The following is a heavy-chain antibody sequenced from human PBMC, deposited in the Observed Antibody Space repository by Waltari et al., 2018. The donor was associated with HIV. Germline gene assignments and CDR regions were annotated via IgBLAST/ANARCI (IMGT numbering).Heavy chain of an antibody. Sequence: QVQLVESGGGVVQPGRSLRLSCAASGFTFSSYAMHWVRQAPGKGLEWVAVISYDGSNKYYADSVKGRFTISRDNSKNTLYLQMNSLRAEDTAVYYCARVQLYSGMSKYWVQDPAVYYYGMDVWGQGTTVTVSS. D-gene: IGHD2-15*01. CDR2: ISYDGSNK. CDR3: ARVQLYSGMSKYWVQDPAVYYYGMDV. V-gene: IGHV3-30-3*01. CDR1: GFTFSSYA. J-gene: IGHJ6*02.